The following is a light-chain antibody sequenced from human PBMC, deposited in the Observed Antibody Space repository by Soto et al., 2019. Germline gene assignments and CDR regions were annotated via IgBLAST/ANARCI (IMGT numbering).Light chain of an antibody. V-gene: IGKV1-39*01. J-gene: IGKJ2*01. Sequence: DIQMTQSPSSLYAYVGDRVTITCRASQGISTYLVWYQQRQGRAPKLLIYDASSLLSGVPSRFSGSGSGTDFTLTIRSLQPEDFETYYCQQSYRTPYTFGQGTKLETK. CDR2: DAS. CDR1: QGISTY. CDR3: QQSYRTPYT.